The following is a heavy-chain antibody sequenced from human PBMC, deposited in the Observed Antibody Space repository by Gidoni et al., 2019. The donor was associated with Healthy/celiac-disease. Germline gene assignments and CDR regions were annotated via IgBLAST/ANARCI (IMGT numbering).Heavy chain of an antibody. Sequence: QVQLVESGGGVVQPGRSLRLSCAASGFTFISYGMHWVRQAPGKGLEWVAVIWYDGSNKYYADSVKGRFTISRVNSKNTLYLQMNSLRAEDTAVYYCARDASIAVARFGMDVWGQGTTVTVSS. D-gene: IGHD6-19*01. CDR3: ARDASIAVARFGMDV. V-gene: IGHV3-33*01. CDR1: GFTFISYG. J-gene: IGHJ6*02. CDR2: IWYDGSNK.